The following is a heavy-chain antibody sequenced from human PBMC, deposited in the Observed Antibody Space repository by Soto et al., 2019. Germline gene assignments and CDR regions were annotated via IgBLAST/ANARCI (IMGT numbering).Heavy chain of an antibody. Sequence: QLQLQESGSGLVKPSQTLSLTCAVSGGSISSGGYSWSWIRQPPGKGLEWIGYIYHSGSTYYNPSLKSRVTISVDRSKNQFSLKLSSVTAADTAVYYCARVTVVAATRVWFDPWGQGTLVTVSS. CDR1: GGSISSGGYS. J-gene: IGHJ5*02. V-gene: IGHV4-30-2*01. CDR2: IYHSGST. CDR3: ARVTVVAATRVWFDP. D-gene: IGHD2-15*01.